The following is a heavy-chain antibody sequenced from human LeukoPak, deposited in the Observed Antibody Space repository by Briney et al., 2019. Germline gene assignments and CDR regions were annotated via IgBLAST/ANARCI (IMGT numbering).Heavy chain of an antibody. CDR3: ARDRPLLAFDI. J-gene: IGHJ3*02. Sequence: GGSLRLSCAASGFTFSSYWMHWVRQAPGKGLVWVSRINSDGSSTSYADSVKGRFTVSRDNAKNTLYLQMNSLRAEDTAVYYCARDRPLLAFDIWGQGTTVTVSS. D-gene: IGHD2/OR15-2a*01. CDR1: GFTFSSYW. V-gene: IGHV3-74*01. CDR2: INSDGSST.